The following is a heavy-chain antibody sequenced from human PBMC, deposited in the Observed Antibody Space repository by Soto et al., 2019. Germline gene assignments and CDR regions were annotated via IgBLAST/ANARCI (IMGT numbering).Heavy chain of an antibody. CDR1: GFTFSSYS. D-gene: IGHD2-8*01. CDR2: IGGSSGHI. V-gene: IGHV3-21*01. CDR3: ARTNGAYSNYFDY. J-gene: IGHJ4*02. Sequence: EVQLVESGGGLVKPGGSLRLSCAASGFTFSSYSMVWVRQAPEKGLEWVSSIGGSSGHIYYADSLKGRFTISRDNAKNSLYLQMNRLRVDDTAVYYCARTNGAYSNYFDYWGQGTRVTCSS.